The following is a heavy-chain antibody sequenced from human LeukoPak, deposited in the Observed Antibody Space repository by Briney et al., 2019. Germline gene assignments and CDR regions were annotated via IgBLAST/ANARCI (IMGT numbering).Heavy chain of an antibody. CDR1: GFTFSSYA. CDR3: ARRKPFCTNGVCSHQAYYYYYMDV. V-gene: IGHV3-23*01. J-gene: IGHJ6*03. Sequence: GGSLRLSCAASGFTFSSYAISWVRQAPGKGLEWVSAISGSGGSTYYADSVKGRFTISRDNSKNTLYLQMHSLRAEDTAVYYCARRKPFCTNGVCSHQAYYYYYMDVWGKGTTDTVSS. CDR2: ISGSGGST. D-gene: IGHD2-8*01.